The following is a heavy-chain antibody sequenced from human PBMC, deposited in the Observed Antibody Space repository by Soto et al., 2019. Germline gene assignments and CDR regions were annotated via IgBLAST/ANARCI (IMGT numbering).Heavy chain of an antibody. D-gene: IGHD3-10*01. CDR3: AKGEVRGIIPSYFDY. V-gene: IGHV3-30*18. J-gene: IGHJ4*02. Sequence: AGGAVRVSCAGSGFTCRWFGMNWVRQAPGKGLEWVARISNDGSNEYYVDSVKGRFTISRDNSKNTLYLQMDSLRAEDTAVYYCAKGEVRGIIPSYFDYWGLGTLVTVSS. CDR2: ISNDGSNE. CDR1: GFTCRWFG.